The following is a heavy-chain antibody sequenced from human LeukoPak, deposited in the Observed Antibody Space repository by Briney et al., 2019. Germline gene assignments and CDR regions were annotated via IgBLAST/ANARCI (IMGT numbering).Heavy chain of an antibody. CDR1: DGSISSGGYY. V-gene: IGHV4-31*03. J-gene: IGHJ4*02. CDR3: ARVKPLGYCSGGSCYDGKFDY. Sequence: SQTLSLTCTVSDGSISSGGYYWSWIRPRPGKDLKWIRYIYYSGSTYYNPSLQRRVTISVATSKNQFSLKLSYVNAADTAVYYCARVKPLGYCSGGSCYDGKFDYWGQGTLVTVSS. CDR2: IYYSGST. D-gene: IGHD2-15*01.